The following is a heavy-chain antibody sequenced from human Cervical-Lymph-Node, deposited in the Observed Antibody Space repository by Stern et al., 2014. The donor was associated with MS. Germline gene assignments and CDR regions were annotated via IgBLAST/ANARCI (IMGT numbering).Heavy chain of an antibody. J-gene: IGHJ4*02. CDR3: ARALPQSSGIGVSYYFDY. CDR2: MDYAGTT. D-gene: IGHD6-19*01. Sequence: QVQLQESGPGLVKPSETLSLTCTVSGGSVSSSSHYWAWIRQPPGKWLEWLGGMDYAGTTYYNPSLRSRVPLPVDTSKTQVSLNLISVTAADTAVYYCARALPQSSGIGVSYYFDYWGQGALVTVSS. V-gene: IGHV4-39*01. CDR1: GGSVSSSSHY.